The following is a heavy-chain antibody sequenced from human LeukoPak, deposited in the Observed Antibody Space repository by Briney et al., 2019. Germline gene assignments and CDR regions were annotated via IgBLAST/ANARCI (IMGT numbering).Heavy chain of an antibody. J-gene: IGHJ4*02. Sequence: ASVKVSCKASGYTFTSYGISRVRQAPGQGLEWMGWISAYNGNTNYAQKLQGRVTMTTDTSTSTAYMELRSLRSDDTAVYYCARQLTHYYDSSGYSDYWGQGTLVTVSS. V-gene: IGHV1-18*01. CDR1: GYTFTSYG. CDR3: ARQLTHYYDSSGYSDY. D-gene: IGHD3-22*01. CDR2: ISAYNGNT.